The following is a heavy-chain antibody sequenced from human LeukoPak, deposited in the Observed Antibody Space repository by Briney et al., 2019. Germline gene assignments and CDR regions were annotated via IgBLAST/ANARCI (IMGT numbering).Heavy chain of an antibody. D-gene: IGHD3-22*01. CDR1: GASISRSNYY. Sequence: SETLSLTCTVSGASISRSNYYWGWIRQPPGKGLEWIGSIYYSGSTYYNPSLKSRVTISVDTSKNQFSLKLSSVTAADTAVYYCARQRGNYYDSSGYYYVGDWGQGTLVTVSS. J-gene: IGHJ4*02. CDR2: IYYSGST. CDR3: ARQRGNYYDSSGYYYVGD. V-gene: IGHV4-39*01.